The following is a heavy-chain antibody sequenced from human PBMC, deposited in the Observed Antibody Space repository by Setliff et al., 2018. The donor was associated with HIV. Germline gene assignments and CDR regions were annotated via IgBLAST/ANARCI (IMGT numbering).Heavy chain of an antibody. Sequence: GSLRLSCVASGFTFSTYAINWVRLAPGKGLEWVSSIRGSGYPYYADSVKGRFTISRDNSKNSLFLQMHSLKTEDTALYYCAKAGSNYFDYWGQGTLVTVSS. CDR3: AKAGSNYFDY. J-gene: IGHJ4*02. CDR1: GFTFSTYA. D-gene: IGHD3-10*01. V-gene: IGHV3-23*01. CDR2: IRGSGYP.